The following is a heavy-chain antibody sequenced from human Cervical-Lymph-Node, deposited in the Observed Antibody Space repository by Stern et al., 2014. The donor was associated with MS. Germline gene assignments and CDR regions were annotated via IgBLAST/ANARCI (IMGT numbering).Heavy chain of an antibody. J-gene: IGHJ5*02. Sequence: EVQLVESGGGLVQPGGSLRLSCAGSGFTFSNYWMHWVRQATGKGLVWVSRINGDGRTKSYADSVQGRFTIARDNAENTVYLQMDSLRAEDTAVYFCAREVSTFNWFDPWGQGTLVTVSS. CDR3: AREVSTFNWFDP. V-gene: IGHV3-74*01. D-gene: IGHD5/OR15-5a*01. CDR2: INGDGRTK. CDR1: GFTFSNYW.